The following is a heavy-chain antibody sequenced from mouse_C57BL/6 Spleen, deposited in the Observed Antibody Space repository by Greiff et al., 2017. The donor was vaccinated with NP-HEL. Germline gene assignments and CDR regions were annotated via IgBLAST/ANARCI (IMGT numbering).Heavy chain of an antibody. V-gene: IGHV1-69*01. CDR3: ARSREYYFAY. CDR2: IDPSDSYT. Sequence: QVQLQQPGAELVMPGASVKLSCKASGYTFTSYWMHWVKQRPGQGLEWIGEIDPSDSYTNYNQKFKGKSTLTVDKSSSTAYMHLSSLTSEDSAVYYCARSREYYFAYWGQGTTLTVSS. CDR1: GYTFTSYW. J-gene: IGHJ2*01.